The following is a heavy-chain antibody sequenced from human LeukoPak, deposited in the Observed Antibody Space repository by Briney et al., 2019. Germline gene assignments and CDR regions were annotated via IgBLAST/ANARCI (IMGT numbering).Heavy chain of an antibody. Sequence: PSETLSLTCTVSGGSISSSSYYWGWIRQPPGKGLEWIGSIYYSGSTYYNPSLKSRVAMSVDTSKNQFSLKLSSVTAADTAVYYCARGKNTVAGGLFDYWGQGTLVTVSS. CDR1: GGSISSSSYY. CDR3: ARGKNTVAGGLFDY. J-gene: IGHJ4*02. V-gene: IGHV4-39*07. CDR2: IYYSGST. D-gene: IGHD6-19*01.